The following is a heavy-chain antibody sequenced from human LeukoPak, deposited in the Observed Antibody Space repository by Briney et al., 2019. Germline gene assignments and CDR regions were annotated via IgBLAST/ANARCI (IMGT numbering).Heavy chain of an antibody. Sequence: SGTLSLTCTVSGGSISSYYWSWIRQPAGKGLEWIGRIYTSGSTNYNPSLKSRVTMSVDTSKNQFSLKLSSVTAADTAVYYCARDTPYCSSTSCYGGYDYWGQGTLVTVSS. J-gene: IGHJ4*02. V-gene: IGHV4-4*07. D-gene: IGHD2-2*01. CDR3: ARDTPYCSSTSCYGGYDY. CDR2: IYTSGST. CDR1: GGSISSYY.